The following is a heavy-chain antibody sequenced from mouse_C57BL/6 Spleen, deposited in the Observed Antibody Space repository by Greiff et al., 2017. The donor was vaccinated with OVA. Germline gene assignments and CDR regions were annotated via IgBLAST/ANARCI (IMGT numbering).Heavy chain of an antibody. Sequence: EVQLVESGGGLVKPGGSLKLSCAASGFTFSDYGMHWVRQAPEKGLEWVAYISSGSSTIYYADTVKGRFTISRDNAKNTLFLQMTRLRSEDTAMYYCASPFDYDDYAMDDWGQGTSVTVSS. CDR2: ISSGSSTI. J-gene: IGHJ4*01. CDR1: GFTFSDYG. D-gene: IGHD2-4*01. CDR3: ASPFDYDDYAMDD. V-gene: IGHV5-17*01.